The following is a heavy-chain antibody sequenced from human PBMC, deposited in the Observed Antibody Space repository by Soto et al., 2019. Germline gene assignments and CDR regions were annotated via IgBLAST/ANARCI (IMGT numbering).Heavy chain of an antibody. Sequence: KTSETLSLTCIVSGAPINSISYYWGWIRQPPGKGLEWIGSIYYTGTTHNNPSLKSRVIMSVDTSKNQFYLKLTSVTAADTAVYYCARHIDGVALSYWGHGTLVTVSS. D-gene: IGHD2-15*01. CDR3: ARHIDGVALSY. J-gene: IGHJ4*01. CDR1: GAPINSISYY. CDR2: IYYTGTT. V-gene: IGHV4-39*01.